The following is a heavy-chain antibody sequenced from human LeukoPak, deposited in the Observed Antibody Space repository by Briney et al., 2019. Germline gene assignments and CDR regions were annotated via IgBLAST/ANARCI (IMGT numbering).Heavy chain of an antibody. CDR1: GFTFSNAW. J-gene: IGHJ4*02. CDR2: INHSGST. D-gene: IGHD3-9*01. Sequence: GSLRLSCAASGFTFSNAWMSWIRQPPGKGLEWIGEINHSGSTNYNPSLKSRVTISVDTSKNQFSLKLSSVTAADTAVYYCARGVVYDILTGYSRSLPHFDYWGQGTLVTVSS. CDR3: ARGVVYDILTGYSRSLPHFDY. V-gene: IGHV4-34*01.